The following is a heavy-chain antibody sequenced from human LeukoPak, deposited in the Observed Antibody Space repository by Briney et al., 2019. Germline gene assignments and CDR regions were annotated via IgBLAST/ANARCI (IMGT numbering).Heavy chain of an antibody. CDR3: ARGIYGGNSYFDY. D-gene: IGHD4-23*01. V-gene: IGHV3-30-3*01. J-gene: IGHJ4*02. CDR1: GFTFSSYA. CDR2: ISYDGSNK. Sequence: GGSLRLSCAASGFTFSSYAMHWVRQAPGEGLEWVAVISYDGSNKYYADSVKGRFTISRDNSKNTLYLQMNSLRAEDTAVYYCARGIYGGNSYFDYWGQGTLVTVSS.